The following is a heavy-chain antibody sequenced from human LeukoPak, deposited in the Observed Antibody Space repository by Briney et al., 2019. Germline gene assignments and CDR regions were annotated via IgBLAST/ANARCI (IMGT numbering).Heavy chain of an antibody. D-gene: IGHD3-22*01. CDR2: IHSGGST. V-gene: IGHV3-53*01. CDR1: GFTVSSNY. CDR3: AKRDSSGYYYFDY. J-gene: IGHJ4*02. Sequence: PGGSLRLSCAASGFTVSSNYMSWVRQAPGKGLEWVSVIHSGGSTYYADSVKGRFTISRDNSKNTLYLQMNSLRAEDTAVYYCAKRDSSGYYYFDYWGQGTLVTVSS.